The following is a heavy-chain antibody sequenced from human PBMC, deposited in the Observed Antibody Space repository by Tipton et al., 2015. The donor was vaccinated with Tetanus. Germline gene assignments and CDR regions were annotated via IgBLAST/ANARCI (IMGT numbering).Heavy chain of an antibody. CDR1: GASINAGGYL. Sequence: TLSLTCNVSGASINAGGYLWTWVRQHPSQGLEWIGNIYYFTARTSHTPFLDGRVSISVDASKNQFSLRLTSVTAAGTAVYYCARGLPRESFYLDYWGQGTLVTVSS. CDR3: ARGLPRESFYLDY. CDR2: IYYFTART. D-gene: IGHD3-3*01. J-gene: IGHJ4*02. V-gene: IGHV4-31*03.